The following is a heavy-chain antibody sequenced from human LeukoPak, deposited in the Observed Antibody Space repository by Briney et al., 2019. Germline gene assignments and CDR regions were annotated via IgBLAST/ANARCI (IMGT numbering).Heavy chain of an antibody. CDR3: ARMLAARPDDDR. D-gene: IGHD6-6*01. CDR1: GGSFSGYY. V-gene: IGHV4-34*01. J-gene: IGHJ5*02. Sequence: SETLSLTCAVYGGSFSGYYWSWIRQPPGKGLEWIGGINHSGSTNYNPSLKSRVTISADRSNNQFSLRMSSVTAADTAVYYCARMLAARPDDDRWGQGTLVTVSS. CDR2: INHSGST.